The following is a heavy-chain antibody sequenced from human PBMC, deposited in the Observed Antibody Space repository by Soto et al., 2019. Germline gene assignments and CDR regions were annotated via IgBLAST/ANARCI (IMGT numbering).Heavy chain of an antibody. CDR1: GFIFSAYG. CDR2: ISYDGSSK. V-gene: IGHV3-30*18. D-gene: IGHD5-18*01. J-gene: IGHJ4*02. CDR3: AKGFSYSVIDY. Sequence: QVHLVESGGGVVQPGRSLRLSCAASGFIFSAYGMHWVRQAPGKGLEWVAVISYDGSSKYYADSVKGRFTISRDNSKNTLYLQMSSLRAEDTAVYYCAKGFSYSVIDYWGQGTLVTVSS.